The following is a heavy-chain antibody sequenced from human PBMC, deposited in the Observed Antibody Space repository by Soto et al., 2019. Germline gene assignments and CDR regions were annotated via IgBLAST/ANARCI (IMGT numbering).Heavy chain of an antibody. V-gene: IGHV3-48*01. Sequence: GGSLRLSCAASGFTFSDYSMNWVRQAPGKGLEWVAYISSGSSAIYYADSVKGRFTISRDNSKNTLYLQMNSLRAEDTAVYYCAKTEGEIQLWFSMDVWGQGTTVTVSS. CDR1: GFTFSDYS. D-gene: IGHD5-18*01. J-gene: IGHJ6*02. CDR3: AKTEGEIQLWFSMDV. CDR2: ISSGSSAI.